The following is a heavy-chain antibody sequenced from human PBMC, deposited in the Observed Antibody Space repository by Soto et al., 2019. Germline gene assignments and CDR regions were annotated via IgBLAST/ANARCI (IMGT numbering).Heavy chain of an antibody. Sequence: QVQLVESGGGVVQPGRSLRLSCAASGFTFSSYGMHWVRQAPGKGLEWVAVIWYDGSNKYYSDSVKGRFTISRDNSKNTLYLQMNSLRAEDTAVYYCARDGGAGYGMDVWGKGTTVTVSA. D-gene: IGHD6-19*01. CDR2: IWYDGSNK. CDR3: ARDGGAGYGMDV. J-gene: IGHJ6*04. CDR1: GFTFSSYG. V-gene: IGHV3-33*01.